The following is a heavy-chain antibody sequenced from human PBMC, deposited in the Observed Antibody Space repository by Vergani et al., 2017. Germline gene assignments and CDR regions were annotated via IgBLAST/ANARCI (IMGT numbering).Heavy chain of an antibody. J-gene: IGHJ5*02. CDR3: AKETHNWKPWGFDP. D-gene: IGHD1-20*01. CDR2: ISGSGGST. CDR1: GFTFSSYA. Sequence: EVQLLESGGGLVKPGGSLRLSCAASGFTFSSYAMSWVRQAPGQGLEWVSAISGSGGSTYYADYVKGRFTISRDNSKNTPYLQMHSLRAEDTAVYYCAKETHNWKPWGFDPWGQGTLVTVSS. V-gene: IGHV3-23*01.